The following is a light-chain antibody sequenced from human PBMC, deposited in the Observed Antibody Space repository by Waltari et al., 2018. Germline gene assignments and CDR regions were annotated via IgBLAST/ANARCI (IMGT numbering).Light chain of an antibody. J-gene: IGLJ3*02. V-gene: IGLV3-27*01. CDR3: FSAADNIGV. CDR2: KDT. Sequence: SYELTQPSSVSVSPGQTARITCSGDIFAKKYARWFRQKPGQAPVLVIYKDTERPSGIPARFSGSSSGTAGTLTISGAQVEDEADYYCFSAADNIGVFGGGTKLTVL. CDR1: IFAKKY.